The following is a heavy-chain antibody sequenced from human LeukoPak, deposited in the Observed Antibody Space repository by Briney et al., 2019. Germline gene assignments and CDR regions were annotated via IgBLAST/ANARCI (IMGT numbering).Heavy chain of an antibody. CDR1: GGSISSYY. Sequence: SETLSLTCTVSGGSISSYYWSWIRQPPGKGLEWIGYIYYSGSTNYNPSLKSRVTISVDTSKNQFSLKLSSVTAADTAVYYCARGDSRADFDYWGQGTLVTVSS. J-gene: IGHJ4*02. CDR3: ARGDSRADFDY. V-gene: IGHV4-59*01. CDR2: IYYSGST. D-gene: IGHD2-21*01.